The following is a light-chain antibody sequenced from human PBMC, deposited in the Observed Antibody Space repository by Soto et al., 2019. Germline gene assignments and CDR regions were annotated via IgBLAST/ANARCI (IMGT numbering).Light chain of an antibody. CDR2: AAS. Sequence: DIQMTQSPSSLSASVGDRVTITCQASQDITNFLNWYQHKPGRAPKLLIYAASTLQSGVPSRFSGSGSGTDFAFTISSLQAEDIATYYCQQYDILLTFGQGTRLEIK. V-gene: IGKV1-33*01. CDR1: QDITNF. J-gene: IGKJ5*01. CDR3: QQYDILLT.